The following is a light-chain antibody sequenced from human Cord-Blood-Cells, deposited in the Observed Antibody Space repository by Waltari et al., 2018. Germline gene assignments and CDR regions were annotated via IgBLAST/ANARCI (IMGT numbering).Light chain of an antibody. CDR3: QQYYSTPYT. V-gene: IGKV4-1*01. J-gene: IGKJ2*01. CDR1: QSVLYSSNNKNY. Sequence: DIVMTQSPDSLAVSLGERATINCKSSQSVLYSSNNKNYLAWYQQKPGQPPKLLIYWASTRESGVPDRFRGSGAGKDFTLNNSSLQAEDVAVYYCQQYYSTPYTFGQGTKLEIK. CDR2: WAS.